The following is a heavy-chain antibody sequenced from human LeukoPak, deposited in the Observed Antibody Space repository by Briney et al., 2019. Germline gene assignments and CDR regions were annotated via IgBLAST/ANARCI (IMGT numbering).Heavy chain of an antibody. CDR2: ISYDGSNK. Sequence: GGSLRLSCAASGFTFSSYAMHWVRQAPGKGLEWVAVISYDGSNKYYADSVKGRFTISRDNSKDTLYLQMNSLRAEDTAVYYCVFEGRADAFDIWGQGTMVTVSS. D-gene: IGHD3-10*01. CDR3: VFEGRADAFDI. V-gene: IGHV3-30*03. CDR1: GFTFSSYA. J-gene: IGHJ3*02.